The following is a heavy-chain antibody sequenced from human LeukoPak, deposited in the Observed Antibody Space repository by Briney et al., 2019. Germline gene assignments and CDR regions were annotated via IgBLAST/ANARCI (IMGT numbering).Heavy chain of an antibody. V-gene: IGHV3-74*01. J-gene: IGHJ6*02. CDR1: GFTSSSYW. Sequence: PGGTLRLSCAASGFTSSSYWMHWVRQAPGKGQVWVSRINSDGSSTSDADSVKGRFTISRDNAKNTLYLQMNSLRAEDTAVYYCARGMIQVWLRDGIDVWGQGTTVTVSS. CDR2: INSDGSST. D-gene: IGHD5-18*01. CDR3: ARGMIQVWLRDGIDV.